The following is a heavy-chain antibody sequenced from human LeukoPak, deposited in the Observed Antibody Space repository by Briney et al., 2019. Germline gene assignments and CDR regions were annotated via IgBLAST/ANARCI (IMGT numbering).Heavy chain of an antibody. CDR3: ARGGLVVVVPAARNWFDP. J-gene: IGHJ5*02. Sequence: SETLSLTCAVYGGSFSGYYWSWIRQPPGKGLEWIGEINHSGSTNYNPSLKSRVTISVDTSKNQFSLKLSSVTAADTTVYYCARGGLVVVVPAARNWFDPWGQGTLVTVSS. CDR1: GGSFSGYY. D-gene: IGHD2-2*01. V-gene: IGHV4-34*01. CDR2: INHSGST.